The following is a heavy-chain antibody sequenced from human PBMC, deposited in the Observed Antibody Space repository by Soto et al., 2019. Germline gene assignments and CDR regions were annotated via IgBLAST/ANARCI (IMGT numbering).Heavy chain of an antibody. D-gene: IGHD1-26*01. CDR3: ARRASR. J-gene: IGHJ3*01. CDR2: IHPSGQPI. CDR1: GFTFSSSE. V-gene: IGHV3-48*03. Sequence: HGGSLRLSCAVSGFTFSSSEMYWVRQAPGKGLEWISYIHPSGQPIFYADSVKGRFTISRDNANNSLFLQMNSLRAEDTAVYYCARRASRWGQGTMVTVSS.